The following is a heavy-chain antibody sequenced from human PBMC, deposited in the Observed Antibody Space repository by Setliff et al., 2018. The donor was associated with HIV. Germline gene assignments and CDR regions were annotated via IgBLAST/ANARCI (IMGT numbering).Heavy chain of an antibody. V-gene: IGHV5-51*01. CDR2: IYPGDSDT. CDR3: ARRGIGKYSSGWFDF. D-gene: IGHD6-19*01. Sequence: GESLKISCKGSGYSFTGNWIGWVRQMPGRGLEWMGIIYPGDSDTRYSPSFQGQVTISADKSITTAYLQWSSLKASDTAFYYCARRGIGKYSSGWFDFWGQGTLVTVSS. J-gene: IGHJ4*02. CDR1: GYSFTGNW.